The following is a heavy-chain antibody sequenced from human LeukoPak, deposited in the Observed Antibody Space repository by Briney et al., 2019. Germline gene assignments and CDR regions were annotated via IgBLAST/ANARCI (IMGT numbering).Heavy chain of an antibody. CDR2: IKQDGSEK. V-gene: IGHV3-7*03. CDR3: ASLGGSGSTYYYYMDV. CDR1: GVTFTTYW. D-gene: IGHD3-10*01. J-gene: IGHJ6*03. Sequence: GGSLRLSCAASGVTFTTYWMSWVRQAPGKGREWVANIKQDGSEKYYVDSVKGRFTISRDNAKNSLYLQMNSLRAEDTALYYCASLGGSGSTYYYYMDVWGKGTTVTVSS.